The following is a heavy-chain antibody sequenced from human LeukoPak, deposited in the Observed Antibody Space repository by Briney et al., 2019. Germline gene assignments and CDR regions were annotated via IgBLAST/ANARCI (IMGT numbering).Heavy chain of an antibody. D-gene: IGHD6-13*01. V-gene: IGHV4-61*08. CDR2: IYYSGST. CDR3: AILYSSSWYYFDY. CDR1: GGSISSGGYY. J-gene: IGHJ4*02. Sequence: PSETLSLTCTVSGGSISSGGYYWSWIRQHPGKGLEWIGYIYYSGSTNYNPSLKSRVTISVDTSKNQFSLKLSSVTAADTAVYYCAILYSSSWYYFDYWGQGTLVTVSS.